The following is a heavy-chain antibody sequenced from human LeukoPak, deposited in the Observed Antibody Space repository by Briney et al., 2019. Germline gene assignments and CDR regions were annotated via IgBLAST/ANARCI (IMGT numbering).Heavy chain of an antibody. Sequence: PSETLSLTCTVSGGSISSSSYYWGWIRQPPGKGLEWIGSIYYSGSTYYNPPLKSRVTISVDTSKNQFSLNLSSVTAADTAVYYCARHEREGSSWSPYYYYYMDVWGKGTTVTVSS. V-gene: IGHV4-39*01. CDR3: ARHEREGSSWSPYYYYYMDV. J-gene: IGHJ6*03. D-gene: IGHD6-13*01. CDR1: GGSISSSSYY. CDR2: IYYSGST.